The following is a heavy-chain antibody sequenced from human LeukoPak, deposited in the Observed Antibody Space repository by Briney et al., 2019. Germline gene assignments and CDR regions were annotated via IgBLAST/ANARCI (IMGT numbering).Heavy chain of an antibody. V-gene: IGHV4-4*02. CDR3: ARGIPGYFGTSGYYYEY. J-gene: IGHJ4*02. D-gene: IGHD3-22*01. Sequence: PSETLSLTCAVSGDSISSNCWWTWVRQPPGKGLEWIGEIHHSGSTNYSPSLKSRVTISVDNSRNQFSLGLSSVSAADTAVYYCARGIPGYFGTSGYYYEYWGQGTLVTVSS. CDR1: GDSISSNCW. CDR2: IHHSGST.